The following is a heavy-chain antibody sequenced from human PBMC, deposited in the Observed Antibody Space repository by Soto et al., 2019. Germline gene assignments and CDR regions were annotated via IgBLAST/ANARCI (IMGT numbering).Heavy chain of an antibody. CDR3: ARDLATYYYDSSGYYAPGY. D-gene: IGHD3-22*01. J-gene: IGHJ4*02. CDR1: GFTFSSYS. V-gene: IGHV3-48*01. CDR2: ISSSSSTI. Sequence: GSLRLSCAASGFTFSSYSMNWVRQAPGKGLEWVSYISSSSSTIYYADSVKGRFTISRDNAKNSLYLQMNSLRAEDTAVYYCARDLATYYYDSSGYYAPGYWGQGT.